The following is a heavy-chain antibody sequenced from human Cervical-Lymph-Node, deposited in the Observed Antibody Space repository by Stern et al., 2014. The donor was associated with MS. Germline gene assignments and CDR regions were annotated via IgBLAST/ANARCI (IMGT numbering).Heavy chain of an antibody. D-gene: IGHD3-9*01. CDR1: GYTFTSYY. V-gene: IGHV1-46*01. J-gene: IGHJ4*02. CDR2: ITPSGGST. Sequence: QVQLGQSGAEVKKPGASVKVSCKASGYTFTSYYMHWVRQAPGQGLEWMGIITPSGGSTSYAQKFQGRVTMTRDTSTSTVYMELSSLRSEDTAVYYCARDSRYFDWLLSAFDYWGQGTLVTVSS. CDR3: ARDSRYFDWLLSAFDY.